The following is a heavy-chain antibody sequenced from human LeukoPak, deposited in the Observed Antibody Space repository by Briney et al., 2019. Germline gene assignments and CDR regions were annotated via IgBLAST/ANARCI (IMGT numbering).Heavy chain of an antibody. D-gene: IGHD1-7*01. CDR2: IYHSGST. J-gene: IGHJ5*02. CDR3: ARVPRVTGTTHWFDP. CDR1: GGSISSSNW. Sequence: SETLSLTCAVSGGSISSSNWWSWVRQPPGKGLEWIGEIYHSGSTNYNPSLKSRVTISVDKSKNQFSLKLSSVTAADTAVYYCARVPRVTGTTHWFDPWGQGTLVTVSS. V-gene: IGHV4-4*02.